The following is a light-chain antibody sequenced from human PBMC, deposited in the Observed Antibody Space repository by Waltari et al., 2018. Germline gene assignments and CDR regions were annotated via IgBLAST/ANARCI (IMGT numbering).Light chain of an antibody. Sequence: QSALTQPASVSGSPGQSISISCTGTRSDVGVYNYFSWYQQYPGKAPKLMIYEVTNRPSGVSTRFSGSKSGNTASLTISGLQAEDEADYYCSSYTSDSTWVFGGGTKLTVL. J-gene: IGLJ3*02. CDR1: RSDVGVYNY. CDR2: EVT. V-gene: IGLV2-14*01. CDR3: SSYTSDSTWV.